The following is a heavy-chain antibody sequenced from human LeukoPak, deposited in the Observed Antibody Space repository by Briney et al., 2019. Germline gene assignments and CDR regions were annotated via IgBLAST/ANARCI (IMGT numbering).Heavy chain of an antibody. CDR2: IIPILGIA. CDR1: GGTFSSYA. D-gene: IGHD5-18*01. J-gene: IGHJ4*02. CDR3: ANLEGYSYGYVGTDY. Sequence: GASVKVSCKASGGTFSSYAISWVRQAPGQGLEWMGRIIPILGIANYAQKFQGRVTITAAKSTSTAYMELSSLRSEDTAVYYCANLEGYSYGYVGTDYWGQGTLVTVSS. V-gene: IGHV1-69*04.